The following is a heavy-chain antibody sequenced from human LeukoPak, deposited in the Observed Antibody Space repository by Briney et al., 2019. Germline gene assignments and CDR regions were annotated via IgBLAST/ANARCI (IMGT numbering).Heavy chain of an antibody. Sequence: PGRSLRLSCAASGFTFSTYEMHWVRQAPGKGLEWMAVISSDGSSKYYTDSVEGRFTLSRDNSKNTLYLQVNSQRAEDTAVYYCARDRDCSSTTCLNAFDIWGQGTMVTVSS. D-gene: IGHD2-2*01. CDR1: GFTFSTYE. CDR2: ISSDGSSK. CDR3: ARDRDCSSTTCLNAFDI. J-gene: IGHJ3*02. V-gene: IGHV3-30*04.